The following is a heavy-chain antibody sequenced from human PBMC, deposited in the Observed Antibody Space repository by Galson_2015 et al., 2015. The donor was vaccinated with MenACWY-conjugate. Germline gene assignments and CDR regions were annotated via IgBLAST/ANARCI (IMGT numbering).Heavy chain of an antibody. Sequence: SLRLSCAVSGVDFYSAWMNWVRQVPGKGLEWVGRIKSKMGGETVDYAAPVKDRFTISRDDSRRTLYLQMNSLQTEDTAVYYCAKEKGGCIDVTCYSLDYWGQGILVTVSS. CDR2: IKSKMGGETV. J-gene: IGHJ4*02. CDR3: AKEKGGCIDVTCYSLDY. V-gene: IGHV3-15*07. CDR1: GVDFYSAW. D-gene: IGHD2-15*01.